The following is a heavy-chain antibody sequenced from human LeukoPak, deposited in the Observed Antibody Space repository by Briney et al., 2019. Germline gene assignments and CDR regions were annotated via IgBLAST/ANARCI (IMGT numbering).Heavy chain of an antibody. J-gene: IGHJ4*02. V-gene: IGHV3-48*03. Sequence: GGSLRLSCAASGLTVSNYEMSWVRQAPGEGLEGVSYISSSGSTIFYSDSVKGRFTISRDNAKRSLHLQMNSLRAEDTAVYYGAGGGGRGDYNERYYFDYWGQGTLVTVSS. CDR3: AGGGGRGDYNERYYFDY. CDR2: ISSSGSTI. D-gene: IGHD3-22*01. CDR1: GLTVSNYE.